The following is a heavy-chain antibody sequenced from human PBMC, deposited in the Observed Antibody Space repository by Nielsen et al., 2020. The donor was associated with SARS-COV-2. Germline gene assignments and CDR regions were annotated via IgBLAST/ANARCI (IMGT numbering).Heavy chain of an antibody. J-gene: IGHJ4*02. CDR3: ARDGQRWLQSDY. CDR1: GFTFSSYS. V-gene: IGHV3-21*01. D-gene: IGHD5-24*01. CDR2: ISSSSSYI. Sequence: GESLKISCAASGFTFSSYSMNWVRQAPGKGLEWVSSISSSSSYIYYADSVKGRFIISRDNAKNSLYLQMNSLRAEDTAVYYCARDGQRWLQSDYWGQGTLVTVSS.